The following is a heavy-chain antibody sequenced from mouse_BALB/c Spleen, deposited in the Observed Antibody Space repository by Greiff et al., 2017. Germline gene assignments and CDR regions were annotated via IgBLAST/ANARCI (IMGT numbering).Heavy chain of an antibody. J-gene: IGHJ4*01. V-gene: IGHV5-4*02. CDR3: ARDREGRYAMDY. Sequence: EVQRVESGGGLVKPGGSLKLSCAASGFTFSDYYMYWVRQTPEKRLEWVATISDGGSYTYYPDSVQGRFTISRDNAKNNLYLQMSSLKSEDTAMYYCARDREGRYAMDYWGQGTSGTVSS. CDR1: GFTFSDYY. CDR2: ISDGGSYT.